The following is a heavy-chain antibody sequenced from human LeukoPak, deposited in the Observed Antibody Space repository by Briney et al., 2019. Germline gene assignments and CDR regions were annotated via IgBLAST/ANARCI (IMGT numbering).Heavy chain of an antibody. CDR1: GFTFSSYW. CDR3: ARPYPIVGADY. V-gene: IGHV3-7*01. J-gene: IGHJ4*02. Sequence: GGSLRLSCAASGFTFSSYWMSWVRQAPGKGLEWVANIKKDGSEKYYVDSVKGRFTISRDNAKTSLYLQMNSLRAEDTAVYYCARPYPIVGADYWGQGTLVTVSS. D-gene: IGHD1-26*01. CDR2: IKKDGSEK.